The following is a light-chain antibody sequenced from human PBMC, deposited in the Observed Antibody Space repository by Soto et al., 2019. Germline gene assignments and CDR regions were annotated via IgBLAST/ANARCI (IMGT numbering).Light chain of an antibody. CDR2: STS. CDR3: QHYNSYSEA. J-gene: IGKJ1*01. Sequence: DIQMTQSPSTLSASVGDRVTITCRASQSISSWLAWFQQKPGKAPQLLISSTSSLQSGVPSRFSGSGSGTEFTLTISSLQPDDFATYYCQHYNSYSEAFGQGTKVDI. V-gene: IGKV1-5*01. CDR1: QSISSW.